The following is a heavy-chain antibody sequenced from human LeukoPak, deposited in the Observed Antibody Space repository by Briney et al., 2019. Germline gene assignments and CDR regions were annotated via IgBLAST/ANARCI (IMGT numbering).Heavy chain of an antibody. D-gene: IGHD2-15*01. J-gene: IGHJ4*02. CDR1: GFAFSSYG. CDR3: AKEEDYCSGGSCYFDYFDY. V-gene: IGHV3-30*18. CDR2: ISYDGSNK. Sequence: GRSLRLSCAASGFAFSSYGMHWVRQAPGKGLEWVAVISYDGSNKYYADSVKGRFTISRDNSKNTLYLQTNSLRAEDTAVYYCAKEEDYCSGGSCYFDYFDYWGQGTLVTVSS.